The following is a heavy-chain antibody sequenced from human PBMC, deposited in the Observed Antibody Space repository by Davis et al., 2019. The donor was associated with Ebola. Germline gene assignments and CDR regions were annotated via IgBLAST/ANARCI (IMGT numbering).Heavy chain of an antibody. J-gene: IGHJ4*02. CDR1: GGSISSSSYY. V-gene: IGHV3-11*01. CDR2: ISSSGSTI. Sequence: LSLTCTVSGGSISSSSYYWGWIRQAPGKGLEWVSYISSSGSTIYYADSVKGRFTISRDNAKNSLYLQMNSLRAEDTAVYYCARETYSGSYFDYWGQGTLVTVSS. D-gene: IGHD1-26*01. CDR3: ARETYSGSYFDY.